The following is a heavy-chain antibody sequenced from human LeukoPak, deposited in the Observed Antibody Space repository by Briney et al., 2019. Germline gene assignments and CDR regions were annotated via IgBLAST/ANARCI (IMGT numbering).Heavy chain of an antibody. CDR3: ARAAVPAAHDY. V-gene: IGHV4-59*01. Sequence: SETLSLTCTASGGSFSSYYWSWFRQPPGKGLGWIGYIYYSGSTNYNPPLKSRVTISVDTSKNQFSLKLSSVTAADTAVYYCARAAVPAAHDYWGQGTLVTVSS. D-gene: IGHD2-2*01. CDR1: GGSFSSYY. J-gene: IGHJ4*02. CDR2: IYYSGST.